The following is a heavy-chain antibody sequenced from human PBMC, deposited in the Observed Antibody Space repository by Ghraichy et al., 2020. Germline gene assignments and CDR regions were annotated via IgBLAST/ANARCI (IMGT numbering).Heavy chain of an antibody. CDR1: GFTFSSYA. CDR2: IGGSGGAT. CDR3: AKEHNYFDSSRP. V-gene: IGHV3-23*01. J-gene: IGHJ4*02. D-gene: IGHD3-22*01. Sequence: GESLNISCATSGFTFSSYAMSWFRQAPGKGPEWVSAIGGSGGATFYADSVKGRFTISRDNSKNTLYLQMSSLGAEDTALYYCAKEHNYFDSSRPWGQGTLVTVSS.